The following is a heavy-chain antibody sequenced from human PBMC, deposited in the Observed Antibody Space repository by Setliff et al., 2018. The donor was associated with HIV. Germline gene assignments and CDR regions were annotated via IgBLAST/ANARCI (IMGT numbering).Heavy chain of an antibody. CDR1: GDSISSSSYY. D-gene: IGHD3-22*01. CDR3: ATNADASGYAPPPFEY. J-gene: IGHJ4*02. CDR2: ISYSGST. V-gene: IGHV4-39*01. Sequence: PSETLSLTCTVSGDSISSSSYYWGWIRQPPGKGLEWIGSISYSGSTYYNPSLKSRVTISVDTSKNQFSLKLSSVTAADTAVYYCATNADASGYAPPPFEYWGQGTLVTVSS.